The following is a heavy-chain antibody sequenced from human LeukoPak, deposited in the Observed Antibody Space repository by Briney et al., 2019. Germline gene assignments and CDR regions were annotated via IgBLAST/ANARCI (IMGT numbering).Heavy chain of an antibody. V-gene: IGHV3-74*01. Sequence: GGSLRLSCAASGNYWMHWVRQAPGKGLVWVSHINGDGSWTTYADSVKGRFTISKDDAKNTVYLQMNNLRAEDTAVYYCVSFYETYWGRGTLVTVSS. CDR3: VSFYETY. CDR1: GNYW. CDR2: INGDGSWT. J-gene: IGHJ4*02. D-gene: IGHD2-2*01.